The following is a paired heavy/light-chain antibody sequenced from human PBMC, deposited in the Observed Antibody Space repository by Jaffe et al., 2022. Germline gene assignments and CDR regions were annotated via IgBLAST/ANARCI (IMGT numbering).Heavy chain of an antibody. V-gene: IGHV3-49*04. J-gene: IGHJ5*02. CDR2: IRSKAYGGTT. CDR1: GFTFGDYS. CDR3: VRDSIAAA. D-gene: IGHD6-25*01. Sequence: EVQLVESGGGLVQPGRSLRLSCTTSGFTFGDYSMSWVRQAPGKGLEWVGFIRSKAYGGTTQYAASVKDRLTISRDDSKGIAYLQIKSLKTDDTAVYYCVRDSIAAAWGQGTLVIVSS.
Light chain of an antibody. CDR3: QQYSNLPPFS. Sequence: DIQMTQSPSSLSASVGDRVTITCQASQDISNSLNWYQQKPGKAPKLLIYAASNLETGVPSRFSGSGSGTDFTLTISSLQPEDIATYYCQQYSNLPPFSFGGGTKVEIK. CDR2: AAS. CDR1: QDISNS. V-gene: IGKV1-33*01. J-gene: IGKJ4*01.